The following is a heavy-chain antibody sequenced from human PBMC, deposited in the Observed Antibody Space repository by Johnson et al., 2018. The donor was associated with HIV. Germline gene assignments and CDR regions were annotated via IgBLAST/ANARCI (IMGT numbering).Heavy chain of an antibody. D-gene: IGHD6-13*01. CDR1: GFTFSSYG. CDR2: ISYDGSNK. J-gene: IGHJ3*02. Sequence: QMLLVESGGGVVQPGRSLRLSCAASGFTFSSYGMHWVRQAPGKGLEWVAVISYDGSNKYYVDSVKGRFTISRDNAENSLYLQMRTLRVEDTAVYFCVRRARDPSTWLGGSLNAFDIWGQGTLVTVSS. CDR3: VRRARDPSTWLGGSLNAFDI. V-gene: IGHV3-30*03.